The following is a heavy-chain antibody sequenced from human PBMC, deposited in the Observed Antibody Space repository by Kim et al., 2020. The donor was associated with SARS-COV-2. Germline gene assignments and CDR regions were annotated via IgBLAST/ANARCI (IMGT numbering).Heavy chain of an antibody. CDR3: ARDLMDPVYYYYNGMDV. CDR1: GLAVSTSY. D-gene: IGHD2-2*03. V-gene: IGHV3-53*01. J-gene: IGHJ6*02. Sequence: GGSLRLSCAVSGLAVSTSYMSWVRQAPGKGLEWVSVLYSGGDTYYGDSVKGRFTVSSDDSKNTLYLQMNSLRADDTAVYYCARDLMDPVYYYYNGMDVWGQGTTVIVSS. CDR2: LYSGGDT.